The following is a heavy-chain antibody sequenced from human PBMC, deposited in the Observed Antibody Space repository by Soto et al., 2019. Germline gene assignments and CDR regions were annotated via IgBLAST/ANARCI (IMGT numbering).Heavy chain of an antibody. CDR2: IYHSGYT. V-gene: IGHV4-30-2*01. J-gene: IGHJ6*02. CDR1: GGSISSGGYS. CDR3: ARAHYGDYGYGMDV. Sequence: QLQLQESGSGLVKPSQTLSLACAVSGGSISSGGYSWSWIRQPPGKGLEWIGYIYHSGYTYYNPSLKSRVTISVDRSKNQFSLKLSSVTAADTDVYSCARAHYGDYGYGMDVWGQGTTVTVSS. D-gene: IGHD4-17*01.